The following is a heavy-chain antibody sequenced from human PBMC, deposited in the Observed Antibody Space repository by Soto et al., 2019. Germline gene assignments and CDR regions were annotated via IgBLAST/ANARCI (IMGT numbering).Heavy chain of an antibody. CDR1: GFVFSNYG. CDR2: ISNDGSKK. J-gene: IGHJ4*02. Sequence: QVQVVESGGGVVQPGRSLRLSCAASGFVFSNYGIHWVRQAPDKGLEWVAFISNDGSKKYYGDSVKGRFTISRDNSENTVYLQMTSLRPDDTAVFYCARDVAMPSGLGLGYWGQGTLVTVSS. D-gene: IGHD6-19*01. V-gene: IGHV3-30*03. CDR3: ARDVAMPSGLGLGY.